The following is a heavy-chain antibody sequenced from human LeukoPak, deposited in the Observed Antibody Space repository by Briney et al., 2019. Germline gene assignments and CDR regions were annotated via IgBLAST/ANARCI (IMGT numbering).Heavy chain of an antibody. CDR1: GFTFSTYD. D-gene: IGHD2-15*01. Sequence: PGGSLRLSCAASGFTFSTYDMHWVRQATGKGLEWVSGINPAGDTYYPGSVKGRFTISREDAKNSFSLQMNSLRVGDTAVYYCARGDCSGGSCSSMDVWGQGTTVTVSS. CDR3: ARGDCSGGSCSSMDV. J-gene: IGHJ6*02. V-gene: IGHV3-13*04. CDR2: INPAGDT.